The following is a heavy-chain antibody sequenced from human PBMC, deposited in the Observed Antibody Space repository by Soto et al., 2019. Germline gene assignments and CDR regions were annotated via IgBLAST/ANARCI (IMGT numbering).Heavy chain of an antibody. Sequence: PSQTLSLTCAISGGSVSSNSAAWNWIRQSPSRGLEWLGRTYYRSKWYNDYAVSVKSRITINPDTSKNQFSLQLNSVTPEDTAVYYCARDCTNGVCYPSYHYGMDVWGQGTTVTVSS. D-gene: IGHD2-8*01. CDR1: GGSVSSNSAA. CDR2: TYYRSKWYN. V-gene: IGHV6-1*01. J-gene: IGHJ6*02. CDR3: ARDCTNGVCYPSYHYGMDV.